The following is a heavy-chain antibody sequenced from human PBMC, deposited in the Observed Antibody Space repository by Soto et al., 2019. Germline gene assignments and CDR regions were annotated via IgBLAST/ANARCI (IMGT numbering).Heavy chain of an antibody. D-gene: IGHD5-12*01. V-gene: IGHV4-59*01. J-gene: IGHJ6*02. CDR2: IYYSGST. Sequence: PSETLSLTCPVSGDSIRSYYWTWIRQPPGKGLELIGYIYYSGSTRYNPSLKSRVTISVDMSKNQFSLKLSSVIAADTAVYYCARAYGGFDNGLDVWGQGTAVTVSS. CDR1: GDSIRSYY. CDR3: ARAYGGFDNGLDV.